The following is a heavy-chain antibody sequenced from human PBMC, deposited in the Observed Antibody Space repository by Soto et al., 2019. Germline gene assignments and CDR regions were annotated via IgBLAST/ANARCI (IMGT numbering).Heavy chain of an antibody. CDR2: MYFSGST. CDR3: ARGSGWYFH. V-gene: IGHV4-59*01. D-gene: IGHD6-19*01. CDR1: GDSISGSS. Sequence: QVQLQESGPGLVKPSETLSLTCTVSGDSISGSSWSWIRQPPGKGLEWIAYMYFSGSTNYNPSLKRRVTISVDTSKNQGSLKLSSVTAADTAVYYCARGSGWYFHWGQGTLVTVSS. J-gene: IGHJ4*02.